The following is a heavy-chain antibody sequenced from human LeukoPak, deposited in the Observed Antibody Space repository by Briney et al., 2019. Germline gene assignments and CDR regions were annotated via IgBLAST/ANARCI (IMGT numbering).Heavy chain of an antibody. CDR1: GYTFTGYY. CDR2: INPNSGNT. CDR3: ARARRVVPNPNPYFQH. D-gene: IGHD2-15*01. J-gene: IGHJ1*01. Sequence: GASVKVSCKASGYTFTGYYMHWVRQAPGQGLEWMGWINPNSGNTGYAQKFQGRVTMTRNTSISTAYMELSSLRSEDTAVYYCARARRVVPNPNPYFQHWGQGTLVTVSS. V-gene: IGHV1-8*02.